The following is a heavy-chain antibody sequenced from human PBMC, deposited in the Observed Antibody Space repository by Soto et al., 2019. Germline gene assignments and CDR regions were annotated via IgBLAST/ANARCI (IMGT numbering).Heavy chain of an antibody. Sequence: QVQLQESGPGLVKPSGTLSLTCTVSGVSISSSNWWSWVRQSPGKGLDWIGEIHHTGSTNYNPSLKGRISVSVDKSQNQFSLTLTSATATDTDLYYCARRIRGTTYFGSWGQGTLVTVSS. D-gene: IGHD3-10*01. CDR3: ARRIRGTTYFGS. V-gene: IGHV4-4*02. J-gene: IGHJ4*02. CDR2: IHHTGST. CDR1: GVSISSSNW.